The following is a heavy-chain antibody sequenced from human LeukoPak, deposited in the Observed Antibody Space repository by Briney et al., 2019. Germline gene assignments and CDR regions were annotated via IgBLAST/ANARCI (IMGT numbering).Heavy chain of an antibody. Sequence: SVKVSCKASGGTFSSYAISWVRQAPGQGLEWMGRIIPILGIANYAQKFQGRVTITADKSTSTAYMELSSLRSEDTAVYYCARDRSGLRFLDIISSGGYWGQGTLVTVSS. V-gene: IGHV1-69*04. D-gene: IGHD3-3*01. CDR2: IIPILGIA. CDR1: GGTFSSYA. CDR3: ARDRSGLRFLDIISSGGY. J-gene: IGHJ4*02.